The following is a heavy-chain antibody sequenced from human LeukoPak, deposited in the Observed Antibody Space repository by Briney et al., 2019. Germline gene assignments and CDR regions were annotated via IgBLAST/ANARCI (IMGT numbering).Heavy chain of an antibody. V-gene: IGHV4-4*07. CDR1: GGSISTYY. CDR2: IYTGGTT. Sequence: SETLSLTCTVSGGSISTYYWSWIRQPAGKGLEWIGRIYTGGTTNYNPSLETRVTMSINTLENHFSLKLSSVTAADTAVYFCARDATLTGDLYYFDYWGQGTLVTVSS. D-gene: IGHD7-27*01. J-gene: IGHJ4*02. CDR3: ARDATLTGDLYYFDY.